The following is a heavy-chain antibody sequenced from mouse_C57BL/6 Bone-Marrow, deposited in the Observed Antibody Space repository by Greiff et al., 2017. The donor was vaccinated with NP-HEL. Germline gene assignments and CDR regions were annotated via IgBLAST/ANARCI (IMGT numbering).Heavy chain of an antibody. CDR1: GYSFTGYY. CDR3: ATCMVTTPYCFDY. V-gene: IGHV1-31*01. Sequence: EVKLQESGPELVKPGASVKISCKASGYSFTGYYMHWVKQSHGNILDWIGYIYPYNGVSSYNQKFKGKATLTVDKSSSTAYMELRSLTSEDSAVYYCATCMVTTPYCFDYWGQGTTLTVSS. CDR2: IYPYNGVS. D-gene: IGHD2-2*01. J-gene: IGHJ2*01.